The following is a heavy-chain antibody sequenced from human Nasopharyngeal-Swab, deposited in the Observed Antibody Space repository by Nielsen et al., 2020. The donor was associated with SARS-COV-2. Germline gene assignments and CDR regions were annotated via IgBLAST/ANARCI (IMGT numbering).Heavy chain of an antibody. CDR1: GFTFTPYA. CDR2: ISYDGSNK. Sequence: GESMKISWAASGFTFTPYAMHWVRQAPGKGLEWVALISYDGSNKYYGDSVKGRFTVSRDNSKNTRYLQMNSLRPEETAVYYCARDQSLGEFLAVDYWGQGTLVTVSS. J-gene: IGHJ4*02. CDR3: ARDQSLGEFLAVDY. V-gene: IGHV3-30*03. D-gene: IGHD3-10*01.